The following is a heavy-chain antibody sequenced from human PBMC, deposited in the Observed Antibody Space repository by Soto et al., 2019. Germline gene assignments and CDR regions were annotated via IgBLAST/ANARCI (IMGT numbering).Heavy chain of an antibody. CDR1: GYTFTSFG. CDR2: ISTSKGNT. D-gene: IGHD2-15*01. Sequence: ASVKVSCKTSGYTFTSFGIAWVRQAPGQGLEWMGWISTSKGNTNYAQKFQGRVAMTRDTSTSTVYMELSSLRSEDTAVYYCARVYCSGGSCYGIDYWGQGTLVTVSS. CDR3: ARVYCSGGSCYGIDY. V-gene: IGHV1-18*01. J-gene: IGHJ4*02.